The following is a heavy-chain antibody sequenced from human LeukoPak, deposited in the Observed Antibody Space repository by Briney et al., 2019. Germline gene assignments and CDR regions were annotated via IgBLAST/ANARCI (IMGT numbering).Heavy chain of an antibody. J-gene: IGHJ4*02. D-gene: IGHD3-22*01. Sequence: SETLSLTCTVSGGSISSSSYYWSWIRQPAGKGLEWIGRIYTSGSTNYNPSLKSRVTISVDTSKNQFSLKLSSVTAADTAVYYCARGDSSGYYPDYWGQGTLVTVSS. CDR2: IYTSGST. V-gene: IGHV4-61*02. CDR3: ARGDSSGYYPDY. CDR1: GGSISSSSYY.